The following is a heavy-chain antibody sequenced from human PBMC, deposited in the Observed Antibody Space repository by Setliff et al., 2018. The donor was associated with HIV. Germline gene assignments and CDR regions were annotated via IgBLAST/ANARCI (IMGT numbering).Heavy chain of an antibody. J-gene: IGHJ4*02. Sequence: SETMSLTCTVSGGSISSGDYYWSWIRQPPGKGLEWIAYIYYSGSTYYNPSLKSRVTMSADTSKNQFSLKLSSVTAADTAVYYCASSPAWRSDFGLHTFDYWGQGTLVTVSS. V-gene: IGHV4-30-4*08. D-gene: IGHD2-2*01. CDR3: ASSPAWRSDFGLHTFDY. CDR1: GGSISSGDYY. CDR2: IYYSGST.